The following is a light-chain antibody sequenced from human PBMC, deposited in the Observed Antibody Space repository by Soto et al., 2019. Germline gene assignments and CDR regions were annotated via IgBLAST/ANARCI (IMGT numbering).Light chain of an antibody. CDR1: QSVTSNY. J-gene: IGKJ1*01. Sequence: EIVLTQSPGTLSLSPRERATLSCRASQSVTSNYLAWYQQKPGQAPRLLIYGASARAAGIPDRFSGSGTGTDFALTISGLEPADFAVYFCQRYASSPWTFGQGTKVEIK. CDR3: QRYASSPWT. CDR2: GAS. V-gene: IGKV3-20*01.